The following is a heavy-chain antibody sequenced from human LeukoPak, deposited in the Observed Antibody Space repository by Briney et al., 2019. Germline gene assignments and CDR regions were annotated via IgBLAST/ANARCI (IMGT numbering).Heavy chain of an antibody. CDR3: ARDSALGSGSFRFDP. J-gene: IGHJ5*02. D-gene: IGHD3-10*01. CDR1: GGSLSSSNW. CDR2: IYHSGST. Sequence: SGTLSLTCAVSGGSLSSSNWWSWVRQPPGKGLEWIGEIYHSGSTNYNPSLKSRVTISVDKSKNQFSLKLSSVTAADTAVYYCARDSALGSGSFRFDPWGQGTLVTVSS. V-gene: IGHV4-4*02.